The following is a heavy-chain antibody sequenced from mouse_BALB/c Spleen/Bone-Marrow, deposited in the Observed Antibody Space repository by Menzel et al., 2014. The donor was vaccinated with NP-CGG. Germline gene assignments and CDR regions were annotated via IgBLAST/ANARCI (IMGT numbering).Heavy chain of an antibody. CDR3: TRSRRAMDH. J-gene: IGHJ4*01. CDR1: GYPFSSDY. CDR2: INPSNGGT. Sequence: VQLQQSGAELVKPGASVTLSCKASGYPFSSDYMYWVKQRPGQGLEWIGEINPSNGGTNFNEKFKSKATLTVDKSSSTAYMQLSSLTSEDSAVYYCTRSRRAMDHWGQGTSVTVSS. V-gene: IGHV1S81*02. D-gene: IGHD2-12*01.